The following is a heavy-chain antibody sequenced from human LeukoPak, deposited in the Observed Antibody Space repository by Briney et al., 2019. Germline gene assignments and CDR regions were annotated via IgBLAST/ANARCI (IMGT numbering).Heavy chain of an antibody. D-gene: IGHD5-24*01. CDR1: GFTVSSYA. CDR2: ISGSGGST. Sequence: GRSLRLSCAASGFTVSSYAMSWVRQAPGKGLEWVSAISGSGGSTYYADSVKGRFTISRDNSKNTLYLQMGSLRAEDMAVYYCARDGLKGWLQSPSFDYWGQGTLVTVSS. V-gene: IGHV3-23*01. J-gene: IGHJ4*02. CDR3: ARDGLKGWLQSPSFDY.